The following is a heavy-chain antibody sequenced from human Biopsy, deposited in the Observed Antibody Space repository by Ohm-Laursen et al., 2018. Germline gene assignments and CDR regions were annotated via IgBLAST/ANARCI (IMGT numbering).Heavy chain of an antibody. CDR2: IQKDGNGK. D-gene: IGHD3-22*01. CDR1: GFSFSTYW. Sequence: GSLRLSCTASGFSFSTYWMTWVRQAPGKGLEWVANIQKDGNGKYYVDSVKGRFTTSRDNDKNSLSLQMTNLRAEDTAVYYCARGSHYYDGSGFYSFDNWGQGTLVTVSS. J-gene: IGHJ4*02. CDR3: ARGSHYYDGSGFYSFDN. V-gene: IGHV3-7*04.